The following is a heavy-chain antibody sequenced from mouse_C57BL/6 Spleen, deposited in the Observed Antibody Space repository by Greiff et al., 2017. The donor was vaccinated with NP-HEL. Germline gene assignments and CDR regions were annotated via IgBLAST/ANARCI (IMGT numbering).Heavy chain of an antibody. V-gene: IGHV1-55*01. J-gene: IGHJ4*01. CDR1: GYTFTSYW. CDR3: ARHLYYYGSSYQGNYAMDY. Sequence: VQLQQPGAELVKPGASVKMSCKASGYTFTSYWITWVKPRPGQGLEWIGDIYPGSGSTNYNEKFKSKATLTVDTSSSPAYMQLSSLTSEDSAVYYCARHLYYYGSSYQGNYAMDYWGQGTSVTVSS. CDR2: IYPGSGST. D-gene: IGHD1-1*01.